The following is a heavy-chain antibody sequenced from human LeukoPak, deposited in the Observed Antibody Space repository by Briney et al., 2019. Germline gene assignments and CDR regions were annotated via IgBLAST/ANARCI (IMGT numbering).Heavy chain of an antibody. CDR1: GFTVSSNY. J-gene: IGHJ5*02. CDR2: IYSGGST. CDR3: ARARAAARWFDP. D-gene: IGHD6-13*01. Sequence: GGSLRLSCAASGFTVSSNYMSWVRQAPGKGLEWVSVIYSGGSTYYADSVKGRFTISRDNSKNTLYLRMNSLRAEDTAVYYCARARAAARWFDPWGQGTLVTVSS. V-gene: IGHV3-66*02.